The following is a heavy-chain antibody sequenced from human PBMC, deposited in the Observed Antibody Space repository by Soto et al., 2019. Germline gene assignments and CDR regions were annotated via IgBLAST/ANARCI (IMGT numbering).Heavy chain of an antibody. J-gene: IGHJ4*02. V-gene: IGHV3-30*04. CDR2: ISYDGSNK. CDR1: GFTFINYA. Sequence: PGGSLRLSCAASGFTFINYAMHWVRQAPGKGLEWVAVISYDGSNKYYADSVKGRFTISRDNSKNTLYLQMNSLRAEDTAVYYCAKDPIGESYFDYWGQGTLVTVSS. CDR3: AKDPIGESYFDY. D-gene: IGHD3-10*01.